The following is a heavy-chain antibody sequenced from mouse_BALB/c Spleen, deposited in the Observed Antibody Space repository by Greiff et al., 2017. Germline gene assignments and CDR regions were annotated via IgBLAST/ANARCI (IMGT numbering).Heavy chain of an antibody. CDR2: ILPGSGST. D-gene: IGHD2-2*01. CDR3: ARRGYDAAY. CDR1: GYTFSSYW. J-gene: IGHJ3*01. V-gene: IGHV1-9*01. Sequence: VQLKQSGAELMKPGASVKISCKATGYTFSSYWIEWVKQRPGHGLEWIGEILPGSGSTNYNEKFKGKATFTADTSSNTAYMQLSSLTSEDSAVYYCARRGYDAAYWGQGTLVTVSA.